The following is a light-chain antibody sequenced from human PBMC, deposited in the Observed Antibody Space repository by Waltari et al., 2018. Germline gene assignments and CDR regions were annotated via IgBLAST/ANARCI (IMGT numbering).Light chain of an antibody. Sequence: DIQMTQSPSSLSASIGTRVTITCRASQGIRNDLGSYQQKPGRAPRRLIYGASTLQTGVPSRFSGSGSGTDFTLTISSLQPEDFATYYCLQHSDYPFTFGPGTKVHVK. V-gene: IGKV1-17*01. CDR3: LQHSDYPFT. J-gene: IGKJ3*01. CDR1: QGIRND. CDR2: GAS.